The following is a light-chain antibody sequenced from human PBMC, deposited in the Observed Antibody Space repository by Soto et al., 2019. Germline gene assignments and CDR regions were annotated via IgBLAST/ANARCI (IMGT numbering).Light chain of an antibody. CDR3: QQYGSSPLT. Sequence: EIVLTQSPGTLSLSPGERATLSCRASQSVSSSYLAWYQQKPGQPPRLLIYGASSRDTGIPDRFSGSGSGTDFTLTISRLEPEDFAVFYCQQYGSSPLTFGGGTKVEIK. V-gene: IGKV3-20*01. J-gene: IGKJ4*01. CDR2: GAS. CDR1: QSVSSSY.